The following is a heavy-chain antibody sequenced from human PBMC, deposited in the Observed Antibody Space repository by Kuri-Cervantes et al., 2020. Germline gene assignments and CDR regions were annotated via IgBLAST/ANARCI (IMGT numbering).Heavy chain of an antibody. J-gene: IGHJ3*02. CDR2: ISYDGSNK. D-gene: IGHD4-23*01. V-gene: IGHV3-30*18. Sequence: GESLKISCAASGFTFSSYGMHWVRQAPGKGLEWVAVISYDGSNKYYADSVKGRFTISRDNSKNTLYLQMNSLRAEDTAVYYCAKDFHGGNSARSAFDSWGQGTMVTVSS. CDR1: GFTFSSYG. CDR3: AKDFHGGNSARSAFDS.